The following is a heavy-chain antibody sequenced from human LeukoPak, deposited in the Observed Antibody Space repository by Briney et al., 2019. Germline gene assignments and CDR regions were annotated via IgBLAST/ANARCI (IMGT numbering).Heavy chain of an antibody. CDR3: AREQVDDYGVPFDY. D-gene: IGHD4-17*01. V-gene: IGHV4-39*07. Sequence: SETLSLTCTVSGGSISSSSYYWGWIRQPPGKGLEWIGSIYYSGSTYYNPSLKSRVTISVDTSKNQFSLKLSSVTAADTAVYYCAREQVDDYGVPFDYWGQGTLVTVSS. CDR2: IYYSGST. J-gene: IGHJ4*02. CDR1: GGSISSSSYY.